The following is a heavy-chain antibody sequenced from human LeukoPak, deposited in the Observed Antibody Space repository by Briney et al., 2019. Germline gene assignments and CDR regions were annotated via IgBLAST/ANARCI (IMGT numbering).Heavy chain of an antibody. CDR2: INPNTGGT. J-gene: IGHJ4*02. Sequence: ASVKVSCKASGYTFTVYYMHWVRQARGQGREWMGGINPNTGGTNYAQNFQGRVTMTRDTSISTAYMELSRLKSDDTAVYYCARGPTVTTDYWGQGTLVTVSS. CDR3: ARGPTVTTDY. V-gene: IGHV1-2*02. D-gene: IGHD4-17*01. CDR1: GYTFTVYY.